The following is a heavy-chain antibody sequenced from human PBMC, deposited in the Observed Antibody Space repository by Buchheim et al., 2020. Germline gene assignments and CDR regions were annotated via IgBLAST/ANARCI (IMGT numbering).Heavy chain of an antibody. J-gene: IGHJ5*02. CDR2: IKQDGSEK. Sequence: EVQLVESGGGLVQPGGSLRLSCAASGFTFSSYWMSWVRQAPGKGLEWVANIKQDGSEKYYVDSVKGRFTISRDNAKNSLYLQMNSLRAEDTAVYYCARGHIAAAFMVSRTFWFDPWGQGTL. CDR3: ARGHIAAAFMVSRTFWFDP. V-gene: IGHV3-7*03. D-gene: IGHD6-13*01. CDR1: GFTFSSYW.